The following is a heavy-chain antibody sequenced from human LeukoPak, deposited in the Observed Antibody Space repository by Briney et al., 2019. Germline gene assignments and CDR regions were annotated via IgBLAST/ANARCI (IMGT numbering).Heavy chain of an antibody. J-gene: IGHJ5*02. D-gene: IGHD3-22*01. CDR2: IIPIFGTA. Sequence: GASVKVSCKASGGTFSSYAISWVRQAPGQGLEWMGGIIPIFGTANYTQKFQGRVTITADESTSTAYMELSSLRSEDTAVYYCARGDSSGDFDPWGQGTLVTVSS. CDR3: ARGDSSGDFDP. CDR1: GGTFSSYA. V-gene: IGHV1-69*13.